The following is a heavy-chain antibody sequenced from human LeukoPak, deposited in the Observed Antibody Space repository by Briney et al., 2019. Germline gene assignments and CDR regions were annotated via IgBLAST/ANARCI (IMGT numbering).Heavy chain of an antibody. J-gene: IGHJ4*02. D-gene: IGHD3-10*01. CDR3: ARDGDYGTGSYYGGGIDS. CDR1: GYSFTAFY. V-gene: IGHV1-2*02. CDR2: VPPRRGDT. Sequence: ASVKGSCTTSGYSFTAFYIYWVRQAPGQGLEWMGWVPPRRGDTNYAQKLQGRVTMSTDTSSSPAYLNLSSLRSDDTAVYYCARDGDYGTGSYYGGGIDSWGQGTPVTVSP.